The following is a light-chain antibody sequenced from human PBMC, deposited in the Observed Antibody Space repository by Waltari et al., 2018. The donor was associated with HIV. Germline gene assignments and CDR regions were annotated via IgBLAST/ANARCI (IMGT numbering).Light chain of an antibody. Sequence: QSVLTQPPSASGTPGQRVTISCSGSSSHIGSNPVNWYQQHPGTAPKLLIYSNNQRPSGVPDLFSGSKSGTSASLAISGLQSEDEADYYCSAWDDSLNGPLFGGGTKLTVL. CDR2: SNN. CDR1: SSHIGSNP. V-gene: IGLV1-44*01. CDR3: SAWDDSLNGPL. J-gene: IGLJ3*02.